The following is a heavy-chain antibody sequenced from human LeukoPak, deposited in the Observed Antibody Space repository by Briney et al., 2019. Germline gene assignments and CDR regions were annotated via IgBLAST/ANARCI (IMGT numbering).Heavy chain of an antibody. J-gene: IGHJ4*02. CDR2: ISSSSSYI. Sequence: GGSLRLSCAASGFTFSSYSMTWVRQAPGKGLEWVSSISSSSSYIYYADSVKGRFTISRDNAKNSLYLQMNSLRAEDTAVYYCARTFTFGGVIADTDPFDYWGQGTLVTVSS. D-gene: IGHD3-16*02. V-gene: IGHV3-21*01. CDR1: GFTFSSYS. CDR3: ARTFTFGGVIADTDPFDY.